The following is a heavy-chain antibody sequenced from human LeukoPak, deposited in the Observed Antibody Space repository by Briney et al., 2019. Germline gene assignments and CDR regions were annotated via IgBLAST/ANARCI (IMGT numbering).Heavy chain of an antibody. Sequence: PGGSLRLSCAASGFTFSTYSMNWVRQAPGRGLEWVSSISSGSSFIYYADSVKGRFTISRDNAKNSLFLQMNSLRAEDTAVYYCARESSGYFYWGQGTLVTVSS. D-gene: IGHD3-22*01. CDR1: GFTFSTYS. V-gene: IGHV3-21*01. CDR2: ISSGSSFI. J-gene: IGHJ4*02. CDR3: ARESSGYFY.